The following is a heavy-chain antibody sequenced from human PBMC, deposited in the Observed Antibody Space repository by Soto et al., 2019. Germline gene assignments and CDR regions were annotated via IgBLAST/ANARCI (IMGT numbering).Heavy chain of an antibody. CDR2: INGRSNYV. J-gene: IGHJ4*02. CDR1: GFTFSTYT. D-gene: IGHD1-26*01. Sequence: EVQVVESGGGLGKPGGSLRLSCVFSGFTFSTYTMNWVRQAPGKGLEWVSSINGRSNYVYYADSVKGRFTISRDNAKNSRYLQMNRLRAEDTAIYYCAREDGVVGSSSAFDHWGLGTLVTVSS. V-gene: IGHV3-21*01. CDR3: AREDGVVGSSSAFDH.